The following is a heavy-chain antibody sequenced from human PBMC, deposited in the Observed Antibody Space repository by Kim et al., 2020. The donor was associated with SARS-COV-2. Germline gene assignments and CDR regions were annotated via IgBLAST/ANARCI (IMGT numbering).Heavy chain of an antibody. J-gene: IGHJ4*02. CDR1: GFAFSTAA. D-gene: IGHD6-19*01. CDR3: ARVVHYSGCYYLDY. V-gene: IGHV3-64*02. CDR2: ISTNGGMT. Sequence: GGSLRLSCAASGFAFSTAAMHWVRQAPGKGLEYVSVISTNGGMTYYADSVKGRFTVSRDNSKNTLYLQMGSLRLEDMAVYYCARVVHYSGCYYLDYWGRGTLVNVSS.